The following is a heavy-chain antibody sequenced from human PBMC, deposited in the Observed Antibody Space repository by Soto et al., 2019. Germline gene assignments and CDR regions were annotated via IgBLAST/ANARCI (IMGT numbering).Heavy chain of an antibody. Sequence: QVKLVESGGGLVKPGGSLRLSCAASGFIFRDYFMSWFRQAPGKGLEWLSYISTSGDTIEYTDSVQGRFTMSRDNARNLVYLQMNSLRVDDTAVYYCAKGLVFSSSSWFDPWGQGTLVTVSS. CDR2: ISTSGDTI. CDR3: AKGLVFSSSSWFDP. CDR1: GFIFRDYF. V-gene: IGHV3-11*01. D-gene: IGHD6-6*01. J-gene: IGHJ5*02.